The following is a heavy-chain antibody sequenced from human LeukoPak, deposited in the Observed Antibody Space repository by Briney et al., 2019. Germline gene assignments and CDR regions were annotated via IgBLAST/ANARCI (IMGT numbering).Heavy chain of an antibody. CDR1: GFTFSSYA. V-gene: IGHV3-23*01. CDR3: AKGSQYSGSYFFDY. J-gene: IGHJ4*02. Sequence: GGSLRLSCAASGFTFSSYAMIWVRQAPGKGLEWVSAISGSGGSTYYADSVQGRFTISRDNSKNTLYLQMNSLRAEDTAVYYCAKGSQYSGSYFFDYWGQGTLVTVSS. CDR2: ISGSGGST. D-gene: IGHD1-26*01.